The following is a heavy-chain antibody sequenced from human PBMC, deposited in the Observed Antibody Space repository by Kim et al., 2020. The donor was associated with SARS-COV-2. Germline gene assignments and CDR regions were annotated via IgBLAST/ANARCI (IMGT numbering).Heavy chain of an antibody. J-gene: IGHJ4*02. CDR3: TTGHPIVATPTGY. V-gene: IGHV3-15*01. D-gene: IGHD5-12*01. Sequence: GGSLRLSCAASGFTFSNAWMSWVRQAPGKGLEWVGRIKSKTDGGTTDYAAPVKGRFTISRDDSKNTLYLQMNSLKTEDTAVYYCTTGHPIVATPTGYWGQGTLVTVSS. CDR2: IKSKTDGGTT. CDR1: GFTFSNAW.